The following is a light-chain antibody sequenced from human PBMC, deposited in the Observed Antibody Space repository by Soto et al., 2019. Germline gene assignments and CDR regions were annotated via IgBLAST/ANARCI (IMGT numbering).Light chain of an antibody. Sequence: EIVITQSPATLSVSPGARVTLSCRASQSVSSNLAWYQQKPGQAPRLLVYGASTRATGIPARFSGSGSGTEFTLTISSLQSEDFAVYYCQQYNNWPPGTFGQGTRLEIK. V-gene: IGKV3-15*01. J-gene: IGKJ5*01. CDR2: GAS. CDR1: QSVSSN. CDR3: QQYNNWPPGT.